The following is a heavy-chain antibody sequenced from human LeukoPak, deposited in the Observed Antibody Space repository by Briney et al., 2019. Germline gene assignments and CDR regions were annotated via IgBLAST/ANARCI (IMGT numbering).Heavy chain of an antibody. J-gene: IGHJ4*02. CDR1: GGSFSGYY. CDR3: ASRTPAVAPFFDY. Sequence: PSETLSLTCAVYGGSFSGYYWSWIRQPPGKGLEWIGEINHSGSTNYNPSLKSRVTISVDTSKNQFSLKLSSVTAADTAVYYCASRTPAVAPFFDYWGQGTLVTVSS. CDR2: INHSGST. D-gene: IGHD6-19*01. V-gene: IGHV4-34*01.